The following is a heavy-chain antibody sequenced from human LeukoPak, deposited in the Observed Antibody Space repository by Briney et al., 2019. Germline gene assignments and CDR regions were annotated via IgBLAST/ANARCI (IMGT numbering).Heavy chain of an antibody. Sequence: GGSLRLSCAASGFTFSNYAMSWVRQAPGKGLEWVSAISASGGSTYYVDSVKGRFTISRDNSNNTLYLQMNSLRAEDTAVYYCAKDGDYGYNWFDPWGQGTLVTVSS. CDR2: ISASGGST. CDR3: AKDGDYGYNWFDP. CDR1: GFTFSNYA. J-gene: IGHJ5*02. V-gene: IGHV3-23*01. D-gene: IGHD4-17*01.